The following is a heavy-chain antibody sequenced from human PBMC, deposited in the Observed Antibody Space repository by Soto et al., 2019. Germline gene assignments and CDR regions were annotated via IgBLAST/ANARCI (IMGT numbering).Heavy chain of an antibody. CDR1: GCSVSSSNW. J-gene: IGHJ5*02. Sequence: SETLSLTCIVSGCSVSSSNWWRWVRQPPGKGLEWIGEIYHSGSTTYNPSLKSRATISVDKSENQFSLRLKSVTAADTAVYYCASVGSDYDNSGYYVSWGPGTLVTVYS. CDR2: IYHSGST. D-gene: IGHD3-22*01. V-gene: IGHV4-4*02. CDR3: ASVGSDYDNSGYYVS.